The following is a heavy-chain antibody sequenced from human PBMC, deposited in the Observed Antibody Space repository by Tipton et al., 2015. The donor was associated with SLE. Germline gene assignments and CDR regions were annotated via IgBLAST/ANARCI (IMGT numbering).Heavy chain of an antibody. J-gene: IGHJ4*02. V-gene: IGHV4-59*08. CDR3: ARQYSSGWFDY. CDR1: GGSITSYY. CDR2: VYHSGST. D-gene: IGHD6-19*01. Sequence: TLSLTCTASGGSITSYYWSWIRQPPGKGLEWIGYVYHSGSTNYNPSLKSRVTISVDTSKNQFSLKLSSVTAADTAVYYCARQYSSGWFDYWGQGTLVTVSS.